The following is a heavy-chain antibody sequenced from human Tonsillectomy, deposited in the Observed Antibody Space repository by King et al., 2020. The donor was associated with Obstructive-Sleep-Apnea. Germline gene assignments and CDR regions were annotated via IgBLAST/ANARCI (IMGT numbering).Heavy chain of an antibody. CDR3: ARVLFRDGSTIYDY. Sequence: VQLVQSGGGVVQPGRSLRLSCAASGFSFSIYPMHWVRQAPGKGLEWVAVISYDGTNKDYADSVKGRFTISRDNSKNTLYLQMNSLRTEDTAVYYCARVLFRDGSTIYDYGGQGTLVTVSS. J-gene: IGHJ4*02. CDR2: ISYDGTNK. D-gene: IGHD5-24*01. V-gene: IGHV3-30*04. CDR1: GFSFSIYP.